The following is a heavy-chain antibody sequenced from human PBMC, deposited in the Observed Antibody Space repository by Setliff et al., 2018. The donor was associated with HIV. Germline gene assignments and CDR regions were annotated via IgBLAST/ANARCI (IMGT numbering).Heavy chain of an antibody. Sequence: PSETLSLTCTVSGGSISSGSYYWSWIRQPPGKGLEWIGSIYYSGSTYYNPSLKSRVTISVDTSKNQFSLKLSSVTAADTAVYYCARGGSGEQWLPDRTSFHRFDPWGQGTLVTVSS. CDR3: ARGGSGEQWLPDRTSFHRFDP. CDR1: GGSISSGSYY. CDR2: IYYSGST. J-gene: IGHJ5*02. D-gene: IGHD6-19*01. V-gene: IGHV4-39*01.